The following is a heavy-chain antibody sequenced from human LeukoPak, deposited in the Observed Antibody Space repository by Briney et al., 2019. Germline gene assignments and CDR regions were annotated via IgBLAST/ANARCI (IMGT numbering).Heavy chain of an antibody. V-gene: IGHV3-7*01. CDR2: IKQDGSEK. CDR3: ARNLLEYSSSAEAFDY. CDR1: GFTFSSYW. D-gene: IGHD6-6*01. Sequence: GGSLRLSCAASGFTFSSYWMSWVRQAPGKGLEWVANIKQDGSEKYYVDSVKGRFTISRDNAKNSLYLQMNSLRAEDTAVYYCARNLLEYSSSAEAFDYWGQGTLVTVSS. J-gene: IGHJ4*02.